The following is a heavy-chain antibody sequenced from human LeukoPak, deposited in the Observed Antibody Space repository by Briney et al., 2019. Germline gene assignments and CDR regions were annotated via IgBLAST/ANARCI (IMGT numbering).Heavy chain of an antibody. CDR1: GGSISTYY. CDR3: AREYYYDSSGYYPPHAFDI. D-gene: IGHD3-22*01. V-gene: IGHV4-59*01. Sequence: SETLSLTCTVSGGSISTYYWSWIRQPPGKGLEWIGYVYYSGSTNYNPSLKSRVTISVDTSEKQFSLKLSSVTAADTAVYYCAREYYYDSSGYYPPHAFDIWGQGTMVTVSS. J-gene: IGHJ3*02. CDR2: VYYSGST.